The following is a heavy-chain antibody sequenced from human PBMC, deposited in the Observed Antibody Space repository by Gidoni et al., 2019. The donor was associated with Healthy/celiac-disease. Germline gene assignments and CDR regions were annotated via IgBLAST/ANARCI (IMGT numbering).Heavy chain of an antibody. CDR2: INHSGST. Sequence: HVHLPQWSAGLLKPSETLSLTCAVYGGSFSGYYWSWIRQPPGKGLEWIGEINHSGSTDYNPSLKSRVTISVDTSKNQFSLKMSSVTAADTAVYYCARAPFYGYKHYYYYYIDVWGKGTTVTVSS. CDR3: ARAPFYGYKHYYYYYIDV. J-gene: IGHJ6*03. V-gene: IGHV4-34*01. CDR1: GGSFSGYY. D-gene: IGHD5-12*01.